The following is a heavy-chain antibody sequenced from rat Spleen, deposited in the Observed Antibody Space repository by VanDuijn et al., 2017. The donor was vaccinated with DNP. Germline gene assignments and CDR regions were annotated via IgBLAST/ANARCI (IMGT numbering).Heavy chain of an antibody. J-gene: IGHJ4*01. CDR1: GFTFTDYN. CDR3: ARHHDDYYVRDA. CDR2: ISHDGSST. Sequence: EVQLVESDGGLVQPGRSLKLSCAASGFTFTDYNMAWVRQAPTKGLEWVAAISHDGSSTYYRDSVKGRFTISSDNPKGTLYLQMDSLRSEDTATYYCARHHDDYYVRDAWGQGASVTVSS. V-gene: IGHV5-29*01.